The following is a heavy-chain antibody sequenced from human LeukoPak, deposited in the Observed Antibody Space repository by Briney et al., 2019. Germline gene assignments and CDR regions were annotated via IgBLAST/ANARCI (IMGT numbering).Heavy chain of an antibody. CDR2: INPNSGGT. D-gene: IGHD3-9*01. V-gene: IGHV1-2*02. J-gene: IGHJ4*02. CDR1: GYTFTGYY. CDR3: ARSKDILTGYCFDY. Sequence: GASVKVSCKASGYTFTGYYMHWVRQAPGQGLEWMGWINPNSGGTNYAQKFQGRVTMTRDTSISTAYMELSRLRSDDTAVYYCARSKDILTGYCFDYWGQGTLVTVSS.